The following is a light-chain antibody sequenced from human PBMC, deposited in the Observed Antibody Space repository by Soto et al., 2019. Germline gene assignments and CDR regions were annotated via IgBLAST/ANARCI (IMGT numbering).Light chain of an antibody. V-gene: IGKV3-11*01. CDR2: DTS. Sequence: EIALTQSPATLSLSPGERATLSCRASHSVSSYLAWYQQKPGRAPRLLIYDTSKRATGIPARFSGSGSGTAFTPTTNSLEPEGFAVYYCQQRDNWPWTFGGGPKVEIK. CDR1: HSVSSY. J-gene: IGKJ4*01. CDR3: QQRDNWPWT.